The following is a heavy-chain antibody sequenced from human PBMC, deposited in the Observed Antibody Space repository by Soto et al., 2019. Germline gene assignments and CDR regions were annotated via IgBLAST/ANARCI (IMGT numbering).Heavy chain of an antibody. J-gene: IGHJ4*02. V-gene: IGHV3-23*01. CDR1: GFTFSSYA. Sequence: GGSLRLSCAASGFTFSSYAMSWVRQAPGKGLEWVSAISGSGGSTYYADSVKGRFTISRDNSKNTLYLQMNSLRAEDTAVYYCAKDADVDYGDYCYFDYWGQGTLVTVSS. D-gene: IGHD4-17*01. CDR3: AKDADVDYGDYCYFDY. CDR2: ISGSGGST.